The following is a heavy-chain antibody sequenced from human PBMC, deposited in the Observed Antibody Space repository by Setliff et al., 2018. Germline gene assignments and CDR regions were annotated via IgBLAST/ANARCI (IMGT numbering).Heavy chain of an antibody. CDR3: ARVYAYSYGFDS. V-gene: IGHV3-23*01. Sequence: PGGSLRLSCAASGFNPRAYAMSWVRQAPGKRLEWVSSISGSGSDTYSADSVQGRFTISKDSSKNMLYLQMDGLRAEDTAVYYCARVYAYSYGFDSWGQGTQVTVSS. CDR2: ISGSGSDT. J-gene: IGHJ4*02. CDR1: GFNPRAYA. D-gene: IGHD5-18*01.